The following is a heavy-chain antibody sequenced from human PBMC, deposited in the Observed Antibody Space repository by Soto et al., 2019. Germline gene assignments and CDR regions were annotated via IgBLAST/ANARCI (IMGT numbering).Heavy chain of an antibody. CDR3: ARDHGPYVSGMDV. CDR2: IFYSGST. Sequence: PSETLSLTCSVSGGSINSYYWSWIRQSPGKGLEWIGYIFYSGSTKYNPSLKSRVTISVDTSKTQFSLNLTAVTAADPALSYCARDHGPYVSGMDVWGQGTTVTVSS. J-gene: IGHJ6*02. V-gene: IGHV4-59*01. CDR1: GGSINSYY. D-gene: IGHD2-21*01.